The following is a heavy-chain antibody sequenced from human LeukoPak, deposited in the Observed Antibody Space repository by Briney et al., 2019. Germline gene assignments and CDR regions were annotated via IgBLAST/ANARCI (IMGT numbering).Heavy chain of an antibody. CDR3: ARLYSSSWMYYFDY. V-gene: IGHV1-3*01. J-gene: IGHJ4*02. CDR2: INAGNGNT. CDR1: GYTFTSYA. D-gene: IGHD6-13*01. Sequence: GASVKVSCKASGYTFTSYAMHWVRQAPGQRLEWMGWINAGNGNTKYSQKFQGRVTITRDTSASTAYMELSSLRSEDTAVYYCARLYSSSWMYYFDYWGQGTLVTVSS.